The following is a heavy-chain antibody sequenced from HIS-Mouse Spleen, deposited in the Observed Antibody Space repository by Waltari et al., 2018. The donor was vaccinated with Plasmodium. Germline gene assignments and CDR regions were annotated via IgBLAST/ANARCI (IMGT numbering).Heavy chain of an antibody. V-gene: IGHV3-53*01. CDR1: GFTVSSNY. D-gene: IGHD4-17*01. CDR2: IYSGGST. CDR3: ASKTTVTNHAFDI. J-gene: IGHJ3*02. Sequence: EVQLVESGGGLIQPGGSLRLSCAASGFTVSSNYMSWVRQAQGKGLEWVSVIYSGGSTYYADSVKGRFTISRDNSKNTLYLQMNSLRAEDTAVYYCASKTTVTNHAFDIWGQGTMVTVSS.